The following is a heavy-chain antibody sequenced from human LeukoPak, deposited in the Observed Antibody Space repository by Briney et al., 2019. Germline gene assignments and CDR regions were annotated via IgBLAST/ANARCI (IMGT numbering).Heavy chain of an antibody. D-gene: IGHD6-19*01. J-gene: IGHJ3*02. CDR3: ARPREQWLGKDAFDI. CDR1: GGSISSYY. V-gene: IGHV4-59*08. Sequence: PSETLSLTCTVSGGSISSYYWSWIRQPPGKGLEWIGYIYYSGSTNYNPSLKSRVTISVDTSKNQFSLKLSSVTAADSAVYYCARPREQWLGKDAFDIWGQGKMVTVSS. CDR2: IYYSGST.